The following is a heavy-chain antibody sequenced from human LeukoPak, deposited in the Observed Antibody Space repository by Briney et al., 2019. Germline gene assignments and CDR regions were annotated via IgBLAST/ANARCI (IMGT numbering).Heavy chain of an antibody. CDR3: ARRPSRGWYVDY. CDR1: GGSVSSSLYY. J-gene: IGHJ4*02. V-gene: IGHV4-39*01. Sequence: RTSETLSLTCTVSGGSVSSSLYYWGWIRQPPGKGLEWIGSMSYSGNTYYIPSLKSRATISVDTSENQFSLKLSSVTASDTAVYYCARRPSRGWYVDYWGQGTLVTVSS. D-gene: IGHD6-19*01. CDR2: MSYSGNT.